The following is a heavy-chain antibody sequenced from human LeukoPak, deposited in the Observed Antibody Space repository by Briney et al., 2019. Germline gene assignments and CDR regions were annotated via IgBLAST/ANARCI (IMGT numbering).Heavy chain of an antibody. V-gene: IGHV4-59*01. D-gene: IGHD5-18*01. CDR2: IYYSGST. J-gene: IGHJ4*02. Sequence: SETLSLTCTVSGGSISSYYRSWIRQPPGKGLEWIGYIYYSGSTNYNPSLKSRVTISVDTSKNQVSLKLSSVTAADTAVYYCARVGLYSYGYRYFDYWGQGTLVTVSS. CDR3: ARVGLYSYGYRYFDY. CDR1: GGSISSYY.